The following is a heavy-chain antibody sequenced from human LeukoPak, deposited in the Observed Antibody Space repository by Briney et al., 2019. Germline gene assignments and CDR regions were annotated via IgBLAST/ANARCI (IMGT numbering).Heavy chain of an antibody. CDR3: AKDLGLLWLGTFDY. Sequence: GGSLRLSCAASGFTFSSYAMSWVRQAAGKGLEWVSALSGSGGSTYYADSVKGRFTISRDNSKNTLYLQMNSLRAEDTAVYYCAKDLGLLWLGTFDYWGQGTLVTVSS. CDR2: LSGSGGST. CDR1: GFTFSSYA. D-gene: IGHD3-10*01. J-gene: IGHJ4*02. V-gene: IGHV3-23*01.